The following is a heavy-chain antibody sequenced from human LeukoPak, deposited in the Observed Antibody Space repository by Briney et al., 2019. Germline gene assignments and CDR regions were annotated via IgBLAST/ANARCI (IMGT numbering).Heavy chain of an antibody. CDR3: ARDWAPSHGSGSYYYYYYYYMDV. D-gene: IGHD3-10*01. V-gene: IGHV4-61*02. J-gene: IGHJ6*03. Sequence: SETLSLTCTVSGGSISSGSYYWSWIRQPAGKGLEWIGRIYTSGSTNYNPSLKSRVTISVDTSKNQFSLKLSSVTAADTAVYYCARDWAPSHGSGSYYYYYYYYMDVWGKGTTVTISS. CDR2: IYTSGST. CDR1: GGSISSGSYY.